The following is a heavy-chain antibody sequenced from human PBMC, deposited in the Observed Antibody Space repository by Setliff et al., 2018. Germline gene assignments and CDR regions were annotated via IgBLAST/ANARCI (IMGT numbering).Heavy chain of an antibody. CDR3: AGEFYSFWSGYTDRQYYFYGMDV. D-gene: IGHD3-3*01. J-gene: IGHJ6*02. CDR1: GGTFSRYA. CDR2: IIPVFGTA. Sequence: SVKVSCKASGGTFSRYAISWVRQAPGQGFEWMGGIIPVFGTADYAQKFQGRVTITADESTTTFYMEVSSLRSDDTAVYYCAGEFYSFWSGYTDRQYYFYGMDVWGQGTTVTVSS. V-gene: IGHV1-69*13.